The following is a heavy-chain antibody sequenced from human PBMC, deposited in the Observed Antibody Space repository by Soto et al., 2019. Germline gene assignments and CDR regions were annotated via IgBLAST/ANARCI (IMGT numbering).Heavy chain of an antibody. CDR1: GFTFSSYA. CDR2: ISYDGSNK. D-gene: IGHD5-18*01. J-gene: IGHJ6*02. Sequence: PGGSLRLSCAASGFTFSSYAMHWVRQAPGKGLEWVAVISYDGSNKYYADSVKGRFTISRDNSKNTLYLQMNSLRAEDTAVYYCARESSPLSRTAWVYYYYGMDVWGQGTTVTVSS. CDR3: ARESSPLSRTAWVYYYYGMDV. V-gene: IGHV3-30-3*01.